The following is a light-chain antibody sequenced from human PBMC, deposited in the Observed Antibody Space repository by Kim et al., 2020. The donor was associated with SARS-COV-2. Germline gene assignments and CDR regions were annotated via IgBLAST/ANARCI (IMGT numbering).Light chain of an antibody. CDR2: NKN. J-gene: IGLJ3*02. Sequence: NFMLTQPHSVSESPGKTVTISCTRSSGSIASYYVQWYQQRPGSAPTTVIYNKNQRPSGVPDRFSGSIDSSSNSASLTISRLKTEDEADYYCQSCDTASWVYGGGTQLTVL. CDR1: SGSIASYY. CDR3: QSCDTASWV. V-gene: IGLV6-57*04.